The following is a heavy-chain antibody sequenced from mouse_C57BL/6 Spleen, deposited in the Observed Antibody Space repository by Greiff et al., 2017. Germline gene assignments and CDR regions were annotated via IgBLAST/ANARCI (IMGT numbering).Heavy chain of an antibody. V-gene: IGHV1-50*01. CDR2: IDPSDSYT. CDR3: ARFITTVGADY. D-gene: IGHD1-1*01. J-gene: IGHJ2*01. CDR1: GYTFTSYW. Sequence: VKLQQPGAELVKPGASVKLSCKASGYTFTSYWMQWVKQRPGQGLEWIGEIDPSDSYTNYNQKFKGKATLTVDTSSSTAYMQLSSLTSEDSAVYYCARFITTVGADYWGQGTTLTVSS.